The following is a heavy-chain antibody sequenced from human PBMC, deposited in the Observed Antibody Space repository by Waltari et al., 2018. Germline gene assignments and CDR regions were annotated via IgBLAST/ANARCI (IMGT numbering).Heavy chain of an antibody. CDR2: IYYTGST. D-gene: IGHD2-21*02. Sequence: QVQLQESGPSLLKPSATLSLICTVSGGSISGFYWCWVRQPPGKGVDWIGYIYYTGSTNFNPSLQSRVTMSVDTSKNQFSLKLSSVTAADTAFYYCARGGGGDWEWFDPWGQGTLVTVSS. CDR1: GGSISGFY. V-gene: IGHV4-59*01. J-gene: IGHJ5*02. CDR3: ARGGGGDWEWFDP.